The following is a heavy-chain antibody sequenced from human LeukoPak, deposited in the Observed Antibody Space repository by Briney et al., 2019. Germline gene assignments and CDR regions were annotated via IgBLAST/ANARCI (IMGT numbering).Heavy chain of an antibody. CDR2: IYYSGST. D-gene: IGHD5-12*01. Sequence: PSETLSLTCTVSGGSISSYYWSWIRQPPGRGLEWIGYIYYSGSTNYNPSLKSRVTISVDTSKNQFSLKLSSVTAADTAVYYCARGPNGGYSGYDYYFDYWGQGTLVTVSS. V-gene: IGHV4-59*01. CDR1: GGSISSYY. J-gene: IGHJ4*02. CDR3: ARGPNGGYSGYDYYFDY.